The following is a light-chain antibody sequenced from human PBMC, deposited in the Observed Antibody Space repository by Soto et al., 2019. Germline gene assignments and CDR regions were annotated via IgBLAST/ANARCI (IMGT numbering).Light chain of an antibody. CDR1: SSDVGGYKF. V-gene: IGLV2-23*01. Sequence: QSVLTQPASVSGSPGQSITISCTGSSSDVGGYKFVSWYRQHPGKVPQLLIYEATKRPAGVSHRFSGSKSDNTASLTISGLQSEDEADYFCYSYAGRSIYVFGTGTKVTVL. J-gene: IGLJ1*01. CDR2: EAT. CDR3: YSYAGRSIYV.